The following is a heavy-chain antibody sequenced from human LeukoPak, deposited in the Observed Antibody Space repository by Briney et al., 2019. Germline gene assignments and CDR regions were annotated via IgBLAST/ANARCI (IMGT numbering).Heavy chain of an antibody. CDR1: GGSISSGTYY. J-gene: IGHJ4*02. D-gene: IGHD3-22*01. CDR2: IHYSGST. V-gene: IGHV4-39*01. Sequence: SETLSLTCTVSGGSISSGTYYWGWIRQPPGKGLEWIGSIHYSGSTYHSPSLKSRVTISVDTSKNQFSLKLSSVTAADTAVYYCARPYYDSSGHLDHFDYWGQGTLVTVSS. CDR3: ARPYYDSSGHLDHFDY.